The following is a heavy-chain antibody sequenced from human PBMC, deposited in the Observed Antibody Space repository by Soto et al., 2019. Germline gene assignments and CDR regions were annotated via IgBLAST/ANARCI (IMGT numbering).Heavy chain of an antibody. CDR3: AKDRWRGSYSDY. J-gene: IGHJ4*02. V-gene: IGHV3-30*18. CDR2: ISYDGSNK. CDR1: GFTFSSYG. D-gene: IGHD1-26*01. Sequence: PGGSLRLSCAAYGFTFSSYGMHWVRQAPGKGLEWVAVISYDGSNKYYAESVRGRFTISRDNSKNTLYLQMNSLRPEDTAVYFCAKDRWRGSYSDYWGQGTLVTVSS.